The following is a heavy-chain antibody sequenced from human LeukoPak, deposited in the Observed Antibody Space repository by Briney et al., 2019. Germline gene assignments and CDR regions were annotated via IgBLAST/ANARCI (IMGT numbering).Heavy chain of an antibody. D-gene: IGHD3-22*01. CDR2: ISGSGGSI. J-gene: IGHJ4*02. V-gene: IGHV3-23*01. Sequence: GGSLRLSCAASGFTFSSYAMSWVRQAPGKGLEWVSAISGSGGSIYYADSVKGRFTISRDNSKNTLYLQMNSLRAEDTAVYYCAKACAIVVVPYYFDYWGQGTLVTVSS. CDR3: AKACAIVVVPYYFDY. CDR1: GFTFSSYA.